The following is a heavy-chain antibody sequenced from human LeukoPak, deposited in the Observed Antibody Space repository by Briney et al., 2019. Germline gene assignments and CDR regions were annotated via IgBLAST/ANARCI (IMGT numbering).Heavy chain of an antibody. D-gene: IGHD5-24*01. Sequence: SETLSLTCTVSGGSISSSSYYWGWIRQPPGKGLEWIGSIYYSGSTYYNPSLKSRVTISVDTSKNQFSLKLSSVTAADTAVYYCARDLGSRDGYNPPNLFDNWGQGTLVTVSS. CDR2: IYYSGST. V-gene: IGHV4-39*07. CDR1: GGSISSSSYY. CDR3: ARDLGSRDGYNPPNLFDN. J-gene: IGHJ4*02.